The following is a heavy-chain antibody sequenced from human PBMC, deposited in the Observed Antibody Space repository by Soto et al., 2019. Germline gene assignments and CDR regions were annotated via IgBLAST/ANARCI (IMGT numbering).Heavy chain of an antibody. CDR2: ISSGSSDK. J-gene: IGHJ6*02. Sequence: GGLRLSCAASGFTFSSYWMSWVRQAPGKGLEWVSSISSGSSDKYYADSVRGRFTISRDDAKNSVYLQMKGLRAEDSAVYYCVRLDCSGTSCYFYGLDVWGQGTTVTVSS. V-gene: IGHV3-21*06. D-gene: IGHD2-2*01. CDR1: GFTFSSYW. CDR3: VRLDCSGTSCYFYGLDV.